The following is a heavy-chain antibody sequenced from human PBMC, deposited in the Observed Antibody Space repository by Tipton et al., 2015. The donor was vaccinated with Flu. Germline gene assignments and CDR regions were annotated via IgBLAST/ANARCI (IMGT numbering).Heavy chain of an antibody. CDR2: IYYSGST. D-gene: IGHD3/OR15-3a*01. Sequence: LRLSCTVSGGSISSSGYYWSWIRQHPGKGLEWIGYIYYSGSTYYNPSLKSRVTISVDTSKNQFSLKLSSVTAADTAVYYCARLRVSEGLIDYWGQGTLVTVSS. V-gene: IGHV4-31*03. J-gene: IGHJ4*02. CDR3: ARLRVSEGLIDY. CDR1: GGSISSSGYY.